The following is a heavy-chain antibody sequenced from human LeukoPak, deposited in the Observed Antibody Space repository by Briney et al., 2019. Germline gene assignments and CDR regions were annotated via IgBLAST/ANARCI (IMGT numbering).Heavy chain of an antibody. V-gene: IGHV3-21*01. J-gene: IGHJ4*02. CDR3: ARDSPAYYYDSSGYYPDY. Sequence: GGPLRLSCAASGFTFSSYSMNWVRQATGKGLEWVSSISSSSSYIYYADSVKGRFTISRDNAKNSLYLQMNSLRAEDTAVYYCARDSPAYYYDSSGYYPDYWGQGTLVTVSS. D-gene: IGHD3-22*01. CDR2: ISSSSSYI. CDR1: GFTFSSYS.